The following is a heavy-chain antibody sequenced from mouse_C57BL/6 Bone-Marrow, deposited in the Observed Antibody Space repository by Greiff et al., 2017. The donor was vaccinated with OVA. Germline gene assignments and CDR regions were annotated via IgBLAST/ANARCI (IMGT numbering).Heavy chain of an antibody. CDR2: INPSSGYT. CDR3: ARRRSDYFDY. Sequence: VQLQQSGAELAKPGASVKLSCKASGYTFTSYWMHWVKQRPGQGLEWIGYINPSSGYTKYNQKFKDKTTLTADKSSSTAYMQRSSQTYEDSAVYYCARRRSDYFDYWGQGTTLTVSS. J-gene: IGHJ2*01. V-gene: IGHV1-7*01. CDR1: GYTFTSYW.